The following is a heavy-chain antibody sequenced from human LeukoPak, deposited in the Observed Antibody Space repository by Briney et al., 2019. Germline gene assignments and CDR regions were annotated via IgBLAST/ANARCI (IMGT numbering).Heavy chain of an antibody. V-gene: IGHV4-38-2*02. CDR3: AREDSAGYYFDY. CDR2: IYHSGST. CDR1: GYSISSGYY. Sequence: ASETLSLTCTVSGYSISSGYYWGWIRQPPGKGLEWIGTIYHSGSTYYNPSLKSRVTISVDTSRNHFSLRLNSLTAADTAVYYCAREDSAGYYFDYWGQGTLVTVSS. J-gene: IGHJ4*02. D-gene: IGHD6-19*01.